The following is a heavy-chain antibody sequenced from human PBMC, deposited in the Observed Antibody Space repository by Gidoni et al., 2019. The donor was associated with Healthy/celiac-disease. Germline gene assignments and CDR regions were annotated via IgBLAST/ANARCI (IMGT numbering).Heavy chain of an antibody. CDR3: AREVMVPAAITLSYYGMDV. Sequence: QVQLAESGGGVVQPGRSLRLSCAASGFTFSSHGMLWVRQAPGKGREWVAVIWYDGSNKYYADSVKGRFTISRDNSKNTLYLQMNSLRAEDTAVYYCAREVMVPAAITLSYYGMDVWGQGTTVTVSS. V-gene: IGHV3-33*01. J-gene: IGHJ6*02. CDR2: IWYDGSNK. CDR1: GFTFSSHG. D-gene: IGHD2-2*02.